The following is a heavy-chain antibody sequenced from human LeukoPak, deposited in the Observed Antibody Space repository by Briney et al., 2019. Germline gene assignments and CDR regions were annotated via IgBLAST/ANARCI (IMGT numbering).Heavy chain of an antibody. CDR1: GGSTSSYY. V-gene: IGHV4-4*07. CDR3: ARGRIAAAGPTFDY. CDR2: IYTSGST. J-gene: IGHJ4*02. D-gene: IGHD6-13*01. Sequence: SETLSLTCTVSGGSTSSYYWSWIRQPAGKGLEWIGRIYTSGSTNYNPSLKSRITMSVDTSKNQFSLKLSSVTAADTAVYYCARGRIAAAGPTFDYWGQGTLVTVSS.